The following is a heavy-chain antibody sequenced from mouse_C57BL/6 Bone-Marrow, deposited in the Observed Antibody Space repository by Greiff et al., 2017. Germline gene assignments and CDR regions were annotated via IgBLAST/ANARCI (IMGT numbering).Heavy chain of an antibody. CDR2: INPSNGGT. D-gene: IGHD1-1*01. CDR3: ARWGRRSVATGFAY. J-gene: IGHJ3*01. V-gene: IGHV1-53*01. CDR1: GYTFTSYW. Sequence: QVQLQQPGTELVKPGASVKLSCKASGYTFTSYWMHWVKQRPGQGLEWIGNINPSNGGTNYNEKFKSKAILTVDKSSSTAYMRLSSLTSEDSAVYYGARWGRRSVATGFAYWGQGTLVTVSA.